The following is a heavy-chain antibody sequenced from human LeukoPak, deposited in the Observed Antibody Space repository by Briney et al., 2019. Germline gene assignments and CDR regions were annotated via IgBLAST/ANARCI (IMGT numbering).Heavy chain of an antibody. CDR1: GGSISSGSSS. V-gene: IGHV4-39*07. D-gene: IGHD3-22*01. Sequence: SETLSLTCAVSGGSISSGSSSWSWIRQPPGKGLEWIGEINHSGSTNYNPSLKSRVTISVDTSKNQFSLKLSSVTAADTAVYYCARFTLLRAFDIWGQGTMVTVSS. J-gene: IGHJ3*02. CDR2: INHSGST. CDR3: ARFTLLRAFDI.